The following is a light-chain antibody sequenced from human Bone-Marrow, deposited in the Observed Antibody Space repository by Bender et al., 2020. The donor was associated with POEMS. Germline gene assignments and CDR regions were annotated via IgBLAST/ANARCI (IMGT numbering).Light chain of an antibody. J-gene: IGLJ2*01. CDR1: NRDVGFYSY. V-gene: IGLV2-11*01. CDR3: SSYTGSGTVV. Sequence: QSALTQPRSVSGSPGQSVTISCTGTNRDVGFYSYVSWYQQHPGKAPKLMIYEVTSRPSGVSDRFSASKSGHTASLTISGLQADDEADHFCSSYTGSGTVVFGGGTKLTVL. CDR2: EVT.